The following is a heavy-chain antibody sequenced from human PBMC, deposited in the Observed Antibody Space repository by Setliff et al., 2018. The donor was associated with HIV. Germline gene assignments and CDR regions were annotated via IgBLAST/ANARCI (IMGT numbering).Heavy chain of an antibody. Sequence: SETLSLTCTVSGGSISSGSYYWSWIRQPAGKGLEWIGRIYTTGITNYIPSLKSRVTISLDTSKNQFSLKLTSVTAADTAVYYCARDPKVEWDLLGAFDIWGQGTMVTVSS. V-gene: IGHV4-61*02. CDR1: GGSISSGSYY. CDR3: ARDPKVEWDLLGAFDI. CDR2: IYTTGIT. J-gene: IGHJ3*02. D-gene: IGHD3-16*01.